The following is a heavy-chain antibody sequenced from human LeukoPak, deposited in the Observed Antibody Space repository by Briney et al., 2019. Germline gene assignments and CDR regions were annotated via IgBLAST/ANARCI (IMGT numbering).Heavy chain of an antibody. Sequence: SETLSLTCAVAGDSITSINWWNWVRQPPGKGRGGIGETHHGGSTNYSPSLTSRLPISVDKSKNHFSLKLSSVTAADTAMYYCATFSTVVASPYDAFDLWGQGTMVTVSS. V-gene: IGHV4-4*02. CDR1: GDSITSINW. CDR2: THHGGST. J-gene: IGHJ3*01. D-gene: IGHD2/OR15-2a*01. CDR3: ATFSTVVASPYDAFDL.